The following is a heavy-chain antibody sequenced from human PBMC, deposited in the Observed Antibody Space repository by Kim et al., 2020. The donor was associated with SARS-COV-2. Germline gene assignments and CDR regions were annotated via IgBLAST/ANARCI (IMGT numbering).Heavy chain of an antibody. Sequence: SETLSLTCAVSGGSISSSNWWSWVRQPPGKGLEWIGEIYHSGSTNYNPSLKSRVNISVDKSKNQFSLKLSSVTAADTAVYYCASLIAAAGNKADYWGQGTLVTVSS. CDR1: GGSISSSNW. D-gene: IGHD6-13*01. CDR3: ASLIAAAGNKADY. J-gene: IGHJ4*02. V-gene: IGHV4-4*02. CDR2: IYHSGST.